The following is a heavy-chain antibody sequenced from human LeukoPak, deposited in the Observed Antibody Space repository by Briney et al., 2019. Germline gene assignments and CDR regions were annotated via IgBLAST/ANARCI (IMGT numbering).Heavy chain of an antibody. CDR3: ARRGYYESRGYYYWFDP. CDR2: IYPGDTDT. J-gene: IGHJ5*02. Sequence: GESLKISCKGSGYSFTSYWIGWVRQMPGKGLEWMGIIYPGDTDTRYSPSFQGQVTISADKSISTAYLQWSSLKASDTAMYYCARRGYYESRGYYYWFDPWGQGTLVTVSS. D-gene: IGHD3-22*01. CDR1: GYSFTSYW. V-gene: IGHV5-51*01.